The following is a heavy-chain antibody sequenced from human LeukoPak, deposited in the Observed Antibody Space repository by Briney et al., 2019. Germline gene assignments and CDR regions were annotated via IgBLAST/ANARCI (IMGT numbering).Heavy chain of an antibody. J-gene: IGHJ5*02. CDR3: AKAGGRLLTPFDP. V-gene: IGHV3-30*18. CDR1: GFTFSNYG. CDR2: ISYDGSNK. D-gene: IGHD1-26*01. Sequence: GSLRLSCAVSGFTFSNYGMHWVRQAPGKGLEWVAVISYDGSNKYYADSVKGRFTISRENSKNTLYLQMNSLRAEDTAVYYCAKAGGRLLTPFDPWGQGTLVTVSS.